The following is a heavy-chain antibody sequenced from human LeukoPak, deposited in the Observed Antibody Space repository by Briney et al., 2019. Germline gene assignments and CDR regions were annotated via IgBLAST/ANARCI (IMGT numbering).Heavy chain of an antibody. V-gene: IGHV1-18*01. CDR1: GYTFTSYG. D-gene: IGHD6-19*01. Sequence: GASVKVSCKASGYTFTSYGISWVRQAPGQGLEWMGWISAYNGNTNYAQKLQGRVTLTTDTSTSTAYMELRSLRSDDTAVYYCARTLGLGWLPRPVDYWGQGTLVTVSS. CDR3: ARTLGLGWLPRPVDY. CDR2: ISAYNGNT. J-gene: IGHJ4*02.